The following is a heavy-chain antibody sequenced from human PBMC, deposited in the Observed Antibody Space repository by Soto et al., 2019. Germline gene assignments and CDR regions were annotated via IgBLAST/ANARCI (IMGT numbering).Heavy chain of an antibody. CDR2: VYDTDGI. V-gene: IGHV3-53*01. CDR3: ATWRLREHAYDI. J-gene: IGHJ3*02. D-gene: IGHD4-17*01. Sequence: DVQLVESGGGLIQPGGSLRLSCGASGLTVTGKKYVAWVRQAPGKGLEWVSGVYDTDGIYYADSVKGRFTSSRDNSKTIVYLEMNSLTPDDTAVYYCATWRLREHAYDIWGLGTTVTVSS. CDR1: GLTVTGKKY.